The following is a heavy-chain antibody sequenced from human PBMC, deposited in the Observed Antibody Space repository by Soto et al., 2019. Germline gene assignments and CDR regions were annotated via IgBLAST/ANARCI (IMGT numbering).Heavy chain of an antibody. CDR3: AKGSCSGGSCYSPFGY. Sequence: GGSLRLSCAASGFTFSSYAMSWVRQAPGKGLEWVSAISGSGGSTYYADSVKGRFTISRDNSKNTLYLQMNSLRAEDTAVYYCAKGSCSGGSCYSPFGYWGQGTLVTVSS. CDR1: GFTFSSYA. J-gene: IGHJ4*02. D-gene: IGHD2-15*01. V-gene: IGHV3-23*01. CDR2: ISGSGGST.